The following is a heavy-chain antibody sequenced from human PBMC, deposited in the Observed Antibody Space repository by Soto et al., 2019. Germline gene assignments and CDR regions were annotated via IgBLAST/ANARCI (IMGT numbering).Heavy chain of an antibody. D-gene: IGHD2-15*01. CDR2: IFHSGNA. J-gene: IGHJ4*01. Sequence: LSLTCTVSGGSIRNVYWSWIRQAPGKGLEWIGFIFHSGNAKYNPSLKSRVTISVDTSKNQFSLSLDSVTAADTAVYFCARAHAPTLPFDYWGQGTLVTVSS. CDR1: GGSIRNVY. CDR3: ARAHAPTLPFDY. V-gene: IGHV4-59*01.